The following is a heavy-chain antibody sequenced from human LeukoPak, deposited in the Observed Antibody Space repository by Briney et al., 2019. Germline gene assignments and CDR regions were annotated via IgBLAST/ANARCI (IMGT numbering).Heavy chain of an antibody. CDR2: FDPDDGET. D-gene: IGHD5-24*01. Sequence: ASVRVSCKVSVYTLSELSMHWVRQAPGKGLEWMGGFDPDDGETIYAQKFQGRVTMTEDTSTDTAYMELSSLRSEDTAVYYCARRDDYSAYDCWGQGTLVTVSS. CDR1: VYTLSELS. CDR3: ARRDDYSAYDC. V-gene: IGHV1-24*01. J-gene: IGHJ4*02.